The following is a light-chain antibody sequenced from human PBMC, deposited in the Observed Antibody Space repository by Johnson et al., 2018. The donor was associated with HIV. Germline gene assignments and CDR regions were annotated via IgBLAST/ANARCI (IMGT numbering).Light chain of an antibody. CDR2: DNN. CDR1: SSNIGNNY. J-gene: IGLJ1*01. V-gene: IGLV1-51*01. Sequence: QSVLTQPPSVSAAPGQKVTISCSGSSSNIGNNYVSWYQQLPGRAPKLLIYDNNKRPSGIPDRFSGSKSGTSATLGITGLQTGDEAEHSCGTRASSLIVYVFGTGTKVTVL. CDR3: GTRASSLIVYV.